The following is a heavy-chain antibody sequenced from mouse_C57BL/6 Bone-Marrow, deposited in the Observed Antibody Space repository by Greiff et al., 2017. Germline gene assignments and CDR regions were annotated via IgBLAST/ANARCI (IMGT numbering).Heavy chain of an antibody. CDR2: ISSGGDYI. J-gene: IGHJ1*03. Sequence: EVMLVESGEGLVKPGGSLKLSCAASGFTFSSYAMSWVRQTPEKRLEWVAYISSGGDYIYYADTVKGRFTISGDNARKPLYLQMSSLKSEDTAMYYCTRAPNWYFDVWGTGTTVTVSS. CDR3: TRAPNWYFDV. CDR1: GFTFSSYA. V-gene: IGHV5-9-1*02.